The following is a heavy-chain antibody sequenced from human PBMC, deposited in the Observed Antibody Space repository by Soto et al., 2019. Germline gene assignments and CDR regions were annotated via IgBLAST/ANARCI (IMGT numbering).Heavy chain of an antibody. CDR3: ARSLGVSSLDY. Sequence: QVQLQESGPGLVKPSQTLSLTCTVSGGSISSGNYYWSWIRQHPGKGLEWIGYTYYSGSTYYHPSPKTRVTISVDTSTTQRSLTLSSVTAADTAVYYCARSLGVSSLDYWGQGTLVTVSS. CDR1: GGSISSGNYY. V-gene: IGHV4-31*03. CDR2: TYYSGST. D-gene: IGHD3-16*01. J-gene: IGHJ4*02.